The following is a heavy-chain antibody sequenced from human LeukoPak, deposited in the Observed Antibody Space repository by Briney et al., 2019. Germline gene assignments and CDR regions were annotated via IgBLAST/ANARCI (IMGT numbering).Heavy chain of an antibody. CDR1: GFTFSTYG. Sequence: GGSLRLSCEASGFTFSTYGMTWVRQAPGKGLEWVSGITGSSTWTYYADSVKGRFTISRDNSKNTLYLQMNSLRAEDTAVYYCAKGGRSYYFYYMDVWGKGTTVTVSS. CDR2: ITGSSTWT. D-gene: IGHD2-15*01. CDR3: AKGGRSYYFYYMDV. J-gene: IGHJ6*03. V-gene: IGHV3-23*01.